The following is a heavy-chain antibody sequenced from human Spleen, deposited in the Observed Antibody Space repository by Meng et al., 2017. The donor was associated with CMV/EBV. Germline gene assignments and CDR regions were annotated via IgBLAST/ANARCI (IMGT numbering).Heavy chain of an antibody. CDR1: GFTFSSYA. Sequence: GESLKISCAASGFTFSSYAMGWVRQAPGRGLEWVSGIRGGGGNSYYADSVKGRFTISRDNSKNTLYLQMNSLRVEDAALYYCAKSTTITVFGVIVDYWGQGTLVTVSS. V-gene: IGHV3-23*01. CDR3: AKSTTITVFGVIVDY. CDR2: IRGGGGNS. D-gene: IGHD3-3*01. J-gene: IGHJ4*02.